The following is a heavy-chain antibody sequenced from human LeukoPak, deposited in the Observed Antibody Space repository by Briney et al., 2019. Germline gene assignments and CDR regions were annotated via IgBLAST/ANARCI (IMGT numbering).Heavy chain of an antibody. Sequence: SQTLSLTCAVSGGSISSGGYSWSWIRQPPGKGLEWIGYIYYSGSTNYNPSLKSRVTISVDTSKNQFSLKLSSVTAADTAVYYCARGKYYERPGSADYYGMDVWGQGTTATVSS. D-gene: IGHD2/OR15-2a*01. CDR2: IYYSGST. V-gene: IGHV4-30-4*07. J-gene: IGHJ6*02. CDR3: ARGKYYERPGSADYYGMDV. CDR1: GGSISSGGYS.